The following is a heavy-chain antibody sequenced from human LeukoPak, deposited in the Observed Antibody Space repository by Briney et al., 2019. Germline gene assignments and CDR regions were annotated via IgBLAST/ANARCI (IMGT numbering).Heavy chain of an antibody. CDR3: ASLYSGYALGDY. V-gene: IGHV4-39*01. D-gene: IGHD5-12*01. CDR1: GGSISSSSYY. Sequence: SETLSLTCTVSGGSISSSSYYWGWTRQPPGKGLEWIGSIYYSGSTYYNPSLKSRVTISVDTSKNQLSLKLSSVTAADTAVYYCASLYSGYALGDYWGQGTLVTVSS. J-gene: IGHJ4*02. CDR2: IYYSGST.